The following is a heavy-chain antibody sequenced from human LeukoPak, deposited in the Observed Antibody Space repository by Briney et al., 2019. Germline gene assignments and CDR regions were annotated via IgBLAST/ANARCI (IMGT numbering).Heavy chain of an antibody. V-gene: IGHV1-18*01. CDR2: ISAYNGNT. CDR3: ASDQTDLRYFDWSQSLDY. D-gene: IGHD3-9*01. CDR1: GYTFTSYG. J-gene: IGHJ4*02. Sequence: ASVKVSCKASGYTFTSYGISWVRQAPGQGLEWMGWISAYNGNTNYAQKLQGRVTMTTDTSTSTAYMELRSLRSDDTAVYYCASDQTDLRYFDWSQSLDYWGQGTLVTVS.